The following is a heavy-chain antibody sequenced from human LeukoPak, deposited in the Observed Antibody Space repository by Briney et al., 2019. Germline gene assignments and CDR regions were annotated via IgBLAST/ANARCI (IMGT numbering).Heavy chain of an antibody. J-gene: IGHJ4*02. CDR2: INPSGGST. CDR1: GYTFTSYY. V-gene: IGHV1-46*01. D-gene: IGHD3-3*01. CDR3: ARGTLPEEWLLNNLDY. Sequence: ASVKVSCKASGYTFTSYYMHWVRQAPGQGLEWMGIINPSGGSTSYAQKFQGRVTMTRDMSTSTVYMELSSLRSEDTAVYYCARGTLPEEWLLNNLDYWGQGPLVTVSS.